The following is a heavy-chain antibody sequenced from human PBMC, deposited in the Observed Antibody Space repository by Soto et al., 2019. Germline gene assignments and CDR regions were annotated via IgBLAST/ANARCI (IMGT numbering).Heavy chain of an antibody. CDR2: VSGSDGSG. V-gene: IGHV3-23*01. Sequence: EVELLVSGGGFAQPGEALRLSCAASGFNFKNYAMGWVRQAPGRGLEWVSTVSGSDGSGYYADSVKGRFIVSRDDSKNTLDLQMYSLRVEDTAGYYCAQDEGAVGALHFGGRGQGTLVTVSS. CDR3: AQDEGAVGALHFGG. J-gene: IGHJ4*01. D-gene: IGHD1-26*01. CDR1: GFNFKNYA.